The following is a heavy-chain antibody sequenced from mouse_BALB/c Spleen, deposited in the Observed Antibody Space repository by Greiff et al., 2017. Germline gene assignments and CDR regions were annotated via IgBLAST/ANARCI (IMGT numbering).Heavy chain of an antibody. J-gene: IGHJ2*01. D-gene: IGHD2-10*01. CDR3: ARHDRLLDY. CDR2: ISNGGGST. CDR1: GFTFSSYT. Sequence: EVKVVESGGGLVQPGGSLKLSCAASGFTFSSYTMSWVRQTPEKRLEWVAYISNGGGSTYYPDTVKGRFTISRDNAKNTLYLQMSSLKSEDTAMYYCARHDRLLDYWGQGTTLTVSS. V-gene: IGHV5-12-2*01.